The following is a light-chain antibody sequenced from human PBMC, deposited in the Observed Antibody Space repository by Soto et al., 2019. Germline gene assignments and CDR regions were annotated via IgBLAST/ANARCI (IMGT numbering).Light chain of an antibody. CDR2: AAS. CDR1: QGISSY. CDR3: QQLNSHPFT. Sequence: DIQLTQSPSFLSASVGDGVTITCRASQGISSYLAWYQQKPGKAPKLLIYAASTLQSGVPSRFSGSGSGTEFTLTISSLQPEDFATYYCQQLNSHPFTFGGGTKVEIK. J-gene: IGKJ4*01. V-gene: IGKV1-9*01.